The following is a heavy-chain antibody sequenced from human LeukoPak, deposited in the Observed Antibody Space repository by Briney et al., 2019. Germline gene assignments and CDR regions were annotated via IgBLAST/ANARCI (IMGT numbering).Heavy chain of an antibody. Sequence: SETLSLTCTVSGVSISSGGYYWSWIRQHPGEGLEWIGYIYYSGSTYYNPSLKSRVTISVDTSKNQFSLKLSSVTAADTAVYYCARVRMSGYDSSWFDPWGQGTLVTVSS. V-gene: IGHV4-31*03. CDR1: GVSISSGGYY. D-gene: IGHD5-12*01. CDR2: IYYSGST. CDR3: ARVRMSGYDSSWFDP. J-gene: IGHJ5*02.